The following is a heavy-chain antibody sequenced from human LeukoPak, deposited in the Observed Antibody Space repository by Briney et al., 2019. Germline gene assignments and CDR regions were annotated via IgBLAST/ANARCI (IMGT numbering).Heavy chain of an antibody. V-gene: IGHV4-59*01. Sequence: PSETPSLTRTVSGGSISNYYRSWIWPPPRKGLEWIGYVYYSGSTNYNPSLKSRVTMSVDTSNSQFSLKLSSVTAVDTAVYYCARDATPYSLDYWGQGTLVTVSS. D-gene: IGHD2-21*01. CDR2: VYYSGST. CDR1: GGSISNYY. CDR3: ARDATPYSLDY. J-gene: IGHJ4*02.